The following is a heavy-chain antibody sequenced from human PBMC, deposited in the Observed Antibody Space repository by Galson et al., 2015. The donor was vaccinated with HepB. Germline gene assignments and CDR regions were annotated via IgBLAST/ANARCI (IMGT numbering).Heavy chain of an antibody. Sequence: SLRLSCAASGFTVSSSYMSWVRQAPGKGLEWLSLIYSGANTYYADSVKGRFTISRDSSMNMLYLQMSRLRAEDTAVYYCARDRGSCSGGTCFSYYGMDVWGQGTTVTVSS. CDR3: ARDRGSCSGGTCFSYYGMDV. D-gene: IGHD2-15*01. CDR2: IYSGANT. CDR1: GFTVSSSY. V-gene: IGHV3-66*02. J-gene: IGHJ6*02.